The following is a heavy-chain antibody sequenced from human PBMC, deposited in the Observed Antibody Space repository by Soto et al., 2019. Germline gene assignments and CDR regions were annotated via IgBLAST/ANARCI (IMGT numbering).Heavy chain of an antibody. V-gene: IGHV1-46*03. J-gene: IGHJ5*02. Sequence: GASVKVSCKASGYTFTSYYMHWVRQAPGQGLEWMGIINPSGGSTSYAQKFQGRVTMTRDTSTSTVYMELSSLRSEDTAVYYCARGVGVVPAAIPPLLQLDPWGQGTLVTVSS. D-gene: IGHD2-2*01. CDR1: GYTFTSYY. CDR2: INPSGGST. CDR3: ARGVGVVPAAIPPLLQLDP.